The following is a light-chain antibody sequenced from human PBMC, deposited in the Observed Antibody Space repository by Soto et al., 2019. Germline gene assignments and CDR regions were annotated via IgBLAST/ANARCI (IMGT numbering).Light chain of an antibody. Sequence: DIPMTQSPSSLSASVGDRVTITCRASQSISSYLNWYQQKPGKAPKLLIFAASSLQSGVPSRLSASGSGTDFTLTISSLQPEDFATYYCQQSYSTPNSFGRGTKLEIK. J-gene: IGKJ2*01. CDR3: QQSYSTPNS. CDR1: QSISSY. CDR2: AAS. V-gene: IGKV1-39*01.